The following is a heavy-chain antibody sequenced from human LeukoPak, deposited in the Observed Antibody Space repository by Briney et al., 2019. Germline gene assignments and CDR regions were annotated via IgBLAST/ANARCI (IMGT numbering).Heavy chain of an antibody. Sequence: GGSLRLSCAASGFTFSSYSMNWVRQAPGKGLEWLSGISGSGTSTYYADSVKGRFTISRDNSKNTLYLQMNSLRAEDTAVYYCARGSSHWEFDYWGQGTLVTVSS. V-gene: IGHV3-23*01. D-gene: IGHD2-2*01. CDR3: ARGSSHWEFDY. J-gene: IGHJ4*02. CDR1: GFTFSSYS. CDR2: ISGSGTST.